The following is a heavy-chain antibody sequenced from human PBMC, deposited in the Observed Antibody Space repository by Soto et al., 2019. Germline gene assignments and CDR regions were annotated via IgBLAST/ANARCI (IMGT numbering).Heavy chain of an antibody. Sequence: QSLTCTVSGASVSNEIYYWNWIRQPPGKGLEWIGYIYYSGSTNYKSSLKTRVTLSLDTSKNQFSLNLNSVTAADTAVYYCARGRDDNYYGMDVWSQGTTVTVS. CDR3: ARGRDDNYYGMDV. V-gene: IGHV4-61*01. CDR1: GASVSNEIYY. J-gene: IGHJ6*01. CDR2: IYYSGST. D-gene: IGHD1-1*01.